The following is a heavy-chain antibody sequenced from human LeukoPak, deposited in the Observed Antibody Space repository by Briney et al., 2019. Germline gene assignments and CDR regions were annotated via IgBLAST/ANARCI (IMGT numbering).Heavy chain of an antibody. CDR2: TSYDGSNK. CDR1: GFTFSSYA. CDR3: ARAEPEYSIHGGFDY. V-gene: IGHV3-30-3*01. Sequence: PGRSLRLSCAASGFTFSSYAMHWVRQAPGKGLEWVAVTSYDGSNKYYADSVKGRFTISRDNAKNSLYLQMNSLRAEDTAVYYCARAEPEYSIHGGFDYWGQGTLVTVSS. D-gene: IGHD6-6*01. J-gene: IGHJ4*02.